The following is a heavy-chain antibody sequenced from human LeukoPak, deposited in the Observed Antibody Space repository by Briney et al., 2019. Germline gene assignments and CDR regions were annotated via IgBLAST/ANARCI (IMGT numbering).Heavy chain of an antibody. CDR2: IKQDGSEK. Sequence: GGSLRLSCAASGFTVSSNYMSWVRQAPGKGLGWVANIKQDGSEKYYVDSVKGRFTISRDNAKNSLYLQMNSLRAEDTAVYYCARTPQGSSGYSVDYWGQGTLVTVSS. CDR3: ARTPQGSSGYSVDY. V-gene: IGHV3-7*01. D-gene: IGHD3-22*01. CDR1: GFTVSSNY. J-gene: IGHJ4*02.